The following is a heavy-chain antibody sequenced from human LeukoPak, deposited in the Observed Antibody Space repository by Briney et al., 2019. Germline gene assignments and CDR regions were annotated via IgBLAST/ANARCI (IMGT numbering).Heavy chain of an antibody. V-gene: IGHV1-8*03. CDR3: ARGGGIVGATDAFDI. CDR2: MNPNSGNT. Sequence: ASVKVSCKASGYTFTSYDINWVRQATGQGLEWMGWMNPNSGNTGYAQKFQGRVTITRNTSISTAYMELSSLRSEDTAVYYCARGGGIVGATDAFDIWGQGTMVTVSS. D-gene: IGHD1-26*01. J-gene: IGHJ3*02. CDR1: GYTFTSYD.